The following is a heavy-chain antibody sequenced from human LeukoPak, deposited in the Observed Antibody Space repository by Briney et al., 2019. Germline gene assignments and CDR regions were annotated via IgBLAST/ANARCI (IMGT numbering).Heavy chain of an antibody. CDR1: GFTFSNAW. CDR3: TTVISGSYLFDY. J-gene: IGHJ4*02. D-gene: IGHD1-26*01. CDR2: IKSKTDGGTT. Sequence: GGSLRLSCAASGFTFSNAWMSWVRQAPGKGLEWVGRIKSKTDGGTTDYAAPVKGRFTISRDDSKNTLYLQMNCLKTEDTAVYYCTTVISGSYLFDYWGQGTLVTVSS. V-gene: IGHV3-15*01.